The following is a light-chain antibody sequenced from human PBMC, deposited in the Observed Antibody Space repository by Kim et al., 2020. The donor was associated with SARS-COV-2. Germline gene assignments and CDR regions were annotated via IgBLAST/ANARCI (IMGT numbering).Light chain of an antibody. CDR1: QSVSSTY. CDR2: GAS. Sequence: SPGERATLSCRASQSVSSTYLAWYQQKPGQAPRLLIYGASSRATGIPDRFSGSGSGTDFTLTISRLEPEDFAVYYCQYYGSSLFTFGPGTKVDIK. V-gene: IGKV3-20*01. J-gene: IGKJ3*01. CDR3: QYYGSSLFT.